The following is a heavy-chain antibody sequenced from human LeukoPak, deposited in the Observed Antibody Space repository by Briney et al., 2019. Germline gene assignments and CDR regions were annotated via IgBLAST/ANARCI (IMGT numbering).Heavy chain of an antibody. Sequence: SETLSLTYTVSGGPVSSVNYYWRWIRQPPGKGLEWNGYIYYSGSTKYNPSLKSRVTISVDTSKNQFSLKLSSVTAADTAVYYCARVGAPGRRVRGVISLSWFDPWGQGTLVTVSS. V-gene: IGHV4-61*01. J-gene: IGHJ5*02. CDR2: IYYSGST. D-gene: IGHD3-10*01. CDR1: GGPVSSVNYY. CDR3: ARVGAPGRRVRGVISLSWFDP.